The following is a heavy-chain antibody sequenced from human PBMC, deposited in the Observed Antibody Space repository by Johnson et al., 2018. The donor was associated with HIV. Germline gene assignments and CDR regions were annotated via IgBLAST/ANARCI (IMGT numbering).Heavy chain of an antibody. CDR3: ANPTGSDAFDI. D-gene: IGHD1-1*01. CDR1: GFTFNNYP. Sequence: VQLVESGGGVVQPGRSLRLSCAVSGFTFNNYPMHWVRQAPGKGLEWVAVISYDGSNKYYGDSVKARFTISRDNSKNTLYLQMNSLRGEDTAVYYCANPTGSDAFDIWGQGTMVTVSS. CDR2: ISYDGSNK. V-gene: IGHV3-30*04. J-gene: IGHJ3*02.